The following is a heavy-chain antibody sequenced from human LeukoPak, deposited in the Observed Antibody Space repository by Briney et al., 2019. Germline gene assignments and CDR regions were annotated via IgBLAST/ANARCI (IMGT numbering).Heavy chain of an antibody. CDR2: IYNSRST. D-gene: IGHD3-22*01. J-gene: IGHJ1*01. CDR1: GGSISRGGYY. V-gene: IGHV4-30-4*01. Sequence: PSQTLSLTCTVSGGSISRGGYYWSWIRQHPGKGLKWIGYIYNSRSTYYNPSLKSRATISVDTSKNQFSLKLSSVTAADTAVYYCASTPPSYYYDSRGYSRPEYLQHWGQGTLVTVSS. CDR3: ASTPPSYYYDSRGYSRPEYLQH.